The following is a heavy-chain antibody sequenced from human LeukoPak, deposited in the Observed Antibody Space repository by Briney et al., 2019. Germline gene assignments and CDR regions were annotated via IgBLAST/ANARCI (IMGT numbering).Heavy chain of an antibody. Sequence: PGGSLRLSCAASGFTFSSYEMHWVRQAPGKGLEGVGFIRSKAYGGTTEYAASVKGRFTISRDDSKSIAYLQMNSLKTEDTAVYYCTRAFTMVYYFDYWGQGTLVTVSS. J-gene: IGHJ4*02. CDR1: GFTFSSYE. CDR2: IRSKAYGGTT. V-gene: IGHV3-49*04. D-gene: IGHD3-10*01. CDR3: TRAFTMVYYFDY.